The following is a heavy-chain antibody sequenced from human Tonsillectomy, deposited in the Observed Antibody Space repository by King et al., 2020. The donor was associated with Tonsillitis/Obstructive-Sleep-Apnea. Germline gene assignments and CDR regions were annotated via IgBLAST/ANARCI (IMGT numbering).Heavy chain of an antibody. V-gene: IGHV5-51*01. CDR3: ARHDVMGGYENSYYLDV. Sequence: QLVQSGAEVKEPGESLKISCKGSGYSFTTYWIGWVRQMPGKGLEWMGIIYPGDSDTIYSPSFQDQVTISADKSISAAYLQWSSLKASDTAMYYCARHDVMGGYENSYYLDVWGKGTTVTVSS. J-gene: IGHJ6*03. CDR1: GYSFTTYW. CDR2: IYPGDSDT. D-gene: IGHD5-12*01.